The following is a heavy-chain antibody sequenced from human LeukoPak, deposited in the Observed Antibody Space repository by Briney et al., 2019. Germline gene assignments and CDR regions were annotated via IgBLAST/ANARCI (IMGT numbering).Heavy chain of an antibody. CDR1: GFTVSSNY. CDR2: IYSGGST. Sequence: GGSLRLSCAASGFTVSSNYMSWVRQAPGKGLEWVSVIYSGGSTYYADSVKGRFTISRDNSKNTLYLQMNSLGAEDTAVYYCARAESYGVCDYWGQGTLVTVSS. J-gene: IGHJ4*02. CDR3: ARAESYGVCDY. D-gene: IGHD4-17*01. V-gene: IGHV3-66*01.